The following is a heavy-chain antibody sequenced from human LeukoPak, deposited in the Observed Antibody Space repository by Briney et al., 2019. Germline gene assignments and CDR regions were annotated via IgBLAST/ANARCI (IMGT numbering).Heavy chain of an antibody. CDR2: ISAYNGNT. CDR3: ARYFSGNYEHDY. V-gene: IGHV1-18*01. J-gene: IGHJ4*02. Sequence: ASVKVSCKASGYIFTRYGIRLVRQAPGQGLEWMGWISAYNGNTNYAQALQGRVTMTTDTSTTTAYMELRSLTSDDSAVYYCARYFSGNYEHDYWGQGTLVTVSS. D-gene: IGHD3-10*01. CDR1: GYIFTRYG.